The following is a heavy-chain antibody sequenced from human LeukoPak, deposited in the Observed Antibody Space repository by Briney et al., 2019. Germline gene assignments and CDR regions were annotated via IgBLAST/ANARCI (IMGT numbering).Heavy chain of an antibody. D-gene: IGHD4/OR15-4a*01. CDR3: ANEEVPNDY. CDR2: ISISADMT. V-gene: IGHV3-23*01. Sequence: PGGSLRLSCEVSGFPFSSHAMSWVRQAPGWGLEWVSGISISADMTYYADSVQGRFIISRDNSKNTLYLQMDSLRVEDTAVYYCANEEVPNDYWGQGTLVTVSS. J-gene: IGHJ4*02. CDR1: GFPFSSHA.